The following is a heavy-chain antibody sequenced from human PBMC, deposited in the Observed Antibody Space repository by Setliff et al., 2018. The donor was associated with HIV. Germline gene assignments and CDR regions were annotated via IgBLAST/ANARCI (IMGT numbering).Heavy chain of an antibody. D-gene: IGHD3-22*01. CDR3: ARHGVDDTSANYFRFGVHDH. V-gene: IGHV4-39*01. CDR1: GGSFSGYY. Sequence: SETLSLTCAVYGGSFSGYYWTWIRQPPGKGLEWIGSLYYSGTTYYNPSLKSRLTISVDTSKNQFSLKLSSVTAADTAVYYCARHGVDDTSANYFRFGVHDHWGQGTLVTVSS. CDR2: LYYSGTT. J-gene: IGHJ4*02.